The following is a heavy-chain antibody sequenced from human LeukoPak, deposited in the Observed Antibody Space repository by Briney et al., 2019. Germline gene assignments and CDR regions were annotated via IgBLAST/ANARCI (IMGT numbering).Heavy chain of an antibody. J-gene: IGHJ3*02. D-gene: IGHD1-1*01. CDR2: IYTSGST. V-gene: IGHV4-61*02. CDR3: ARDPAWVPQVHGAFDI. CDR1: GGSISSGSYY. Sequence: SQTLSLTCTVSGGSISSGSYYWSWIRQPAGKGLEWIGRIYTSGSTNYNPSLKSRVTISVDMSKNQFSLKLSSVTAADTAVYYCARDPAWVPQVHGAFDIWGQGTMVTVSS.